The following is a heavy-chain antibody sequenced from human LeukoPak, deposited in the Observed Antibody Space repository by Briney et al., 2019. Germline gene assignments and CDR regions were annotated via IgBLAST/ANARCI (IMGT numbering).Heavy chain of an antibody. CDR1: GGTFSTFA. CDR2: IIPIFGTA. D-gene: IGHD3-3*02. Sequence: SVKVSCKASGGTFSTFAISWVRQAPGQGLEWMGGIIPIFGTADYAQKFQGRVTITTDESTSTAYMELSSLRSEDTAVYYCAGGVGFLEYHYYYMDVWGKGTTVTVSS. V-gene: IGHV1-69*05. J-gene: IGHJ6*03. CDR3: AGGVGFLEYHYYYMDV.